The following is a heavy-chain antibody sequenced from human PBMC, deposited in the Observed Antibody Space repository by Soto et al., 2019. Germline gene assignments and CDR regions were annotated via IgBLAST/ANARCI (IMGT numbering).Heavy chain of an antibody. J-gene: IGHJ4*02. D-gene: IGHD4-17*01. V-gene: IGHV3-21*01. CDR3: ARNYGGFDY. Sequence: PGGSLRLSCVASGFNFSTYTINWVRQAPGKGLEWVSSISSSSNYILYIDSVKGRFTISRDNARNSLYLQMNSLRAEDTAVYYCARNYGGFDYWGQVTLVTVSS. CDR1: GFNFSTYT. CDR2: ISSSSNYI.